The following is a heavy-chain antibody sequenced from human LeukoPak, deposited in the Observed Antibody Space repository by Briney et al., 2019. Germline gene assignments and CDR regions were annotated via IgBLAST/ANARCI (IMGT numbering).Heavy chain of an antibody. D-gene: IGHD3-22*01. CDR3: AREVYSSGSYDY. J-gene: IGHJ4*02. Sequence: GGSLRLSCAASGFTFNTYGMHWVRQAPGKGLEWVAVIWYDGSYKYYADSVKGRFTISRDNSRNTLYLQMDSLRAEDTAVYYCAREVYSSGSYDYWGQGTLVTVSS. CDR1: GFTFNTYG. CDR2: IWYDGSYK. V-gene: IGHV3-33*01.